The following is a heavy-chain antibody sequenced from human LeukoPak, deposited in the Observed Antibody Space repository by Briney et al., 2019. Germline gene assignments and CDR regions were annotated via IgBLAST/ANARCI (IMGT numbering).Heavy chain of an antibody. CDR2: INWNGGST. J-gene: IGHJ4*02. CDR3: ARVYYDSSGYSLFDY. Sequence: GGSLRLSCAASGFTFDDYGMSWVRQAPGKGLEWVSGINWNGGSTGYADSVKGRFTISRDNAKNSLYLQMNSLRAEDTALYHCARVYYDSSGYSLFDYWGQGTLVTVSS. D-gene: IGHD3-22*01. CDR1: GFTFDDYG. V-gene: IGHV3-20*01.